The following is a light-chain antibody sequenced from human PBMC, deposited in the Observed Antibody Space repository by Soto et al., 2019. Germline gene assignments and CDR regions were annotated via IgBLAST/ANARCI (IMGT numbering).Light chain of an antibody. V-gene: IGKV3-20*01. CDR1: QSVSGRY. CDR3: QQYGISPRT. J-gene: IGKJ1*01. Sequence: IVLTQSPGTLSLSPWERATLSCRASQSVSGRYLAWYQQKPGQAPRLLIYGASSRATGIPDRFSGSGSGTDFTLTISRLEPEDFAVYYCQQYGISPRTFGQGTKVDIK. CDR2: GAS.